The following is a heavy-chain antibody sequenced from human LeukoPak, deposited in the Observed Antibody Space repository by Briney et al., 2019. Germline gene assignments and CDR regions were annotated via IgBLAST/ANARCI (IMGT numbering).Heavy chain of an antibody. CDR2: IYFSGST. D-gene: IGHD2-2*01. CDR3: ARRAPFSNWFDP. J-gene: IGHJ5*02. V-gene: IGHV4-31*03. Sequence: PSETLSLTCTVSGASITNDDYYWSWIRQHPGKGLEWIGYIYFSGSTYYNPTLKSRASVSVDTSKSQFSLRLTSVTAADTTVYYCARRAPFSNWFDPWGQGTLVIVSS. CDR1: GASITNDDYY.